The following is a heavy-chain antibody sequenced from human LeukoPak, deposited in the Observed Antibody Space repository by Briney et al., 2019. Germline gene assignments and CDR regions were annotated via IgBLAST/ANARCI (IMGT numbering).Heavy chain of an antibody. V-gene: IGHV1-69*04. CDR1: GGAFSSYA. Sequence: SVKVSCKASGGAFSSYAISWVRQAPGQGLEWMGRIILILGIANYAQKFQGRVTITADKSTSTAYMELSSLRSEDTAVYYCARDHGPEEYYFDYWGQGTLVTVSS. J-gene: IGHJ4*02. D-gene: IGHD1-14*01. CDR2: IILILGIA. CDR3: ARDHGPEEYYFDY.